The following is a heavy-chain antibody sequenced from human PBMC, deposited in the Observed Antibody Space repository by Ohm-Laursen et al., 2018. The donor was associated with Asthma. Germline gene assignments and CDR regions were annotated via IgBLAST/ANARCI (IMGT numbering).Heavy chain of an antibody. CDR3: AKDPAGRYCSGGSCYSGDYYGMDV. CDR2: ISYDGSNK. V-gene: IGHV3-30*18. CDR1: GFTFSSYG. J-gene: IGHJ6*02. D-gene: IGHD2-15*01. Sequence: SLRLSCAASGFTFSSYGMHWVCQAPGKGLEWVAVISYDGSNKYYADSVKGRFTISRDNSKNTLYLQMNSLRAEGTAVYYCAKDPAGRYCSGGSCYSGDYYGMDVWGQGTTVTVSS.